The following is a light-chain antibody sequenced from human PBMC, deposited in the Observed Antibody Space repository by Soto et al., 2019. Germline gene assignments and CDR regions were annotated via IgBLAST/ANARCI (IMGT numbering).Light chain of an antibody. J-gene: IGKJ1*01. V-gene: IGKV3-20*01. CDR3: QQYDSAPWT. Sequence: EIVLTQSPGTLSLSPGERATLSCRASQSVSSSYLAWYQQKPGQATRLLIYGASSRATGIPDRFSGSGSGTDFALTNSRLEPEDFAVYYCQQYDSAPWTFGQGTKVEIK. CDR1: QSVSSSY. CDR2: GAS.